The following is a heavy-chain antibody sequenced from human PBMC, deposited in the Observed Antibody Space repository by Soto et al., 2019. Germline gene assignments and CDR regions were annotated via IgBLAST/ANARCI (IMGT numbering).Heavy chain of an antibody. J-gene: IGHJ4*02. V-gene: IGHV3-23*01. Sequence: GGSLRLSCVASGLTFSSYAMSWVRQAPGKGLEWVSAISASGAGTYYADSVKGRFSISRDDSKNTLNLQLNSLRADDTAVYYCAKAYCSTECHGGNFDCWGQGTLVTVSS. CDR2: ISASGAGT. CDR1: GLTFSSYA. D-gene: IGHD2-2*01. CDR3: AKAYCSTECHGGNFDC.